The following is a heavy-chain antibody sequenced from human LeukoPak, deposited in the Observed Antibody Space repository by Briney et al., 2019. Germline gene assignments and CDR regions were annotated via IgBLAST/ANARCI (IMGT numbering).Heavy chain of an antibody. CDR2: INPSGGYT. V-gene: IGHV1-46*01. CDR3: AREVEGGRDY. Sequence: GASVKVSCKASGYTFTSYFLHWVRQAPGQGLECMGVINPSGGYTTYAQKFQGRVTMTRDTSTSTVYMELSSLTSEDTAVYYCAREVEGGRDYWGQGTLVTVSS. J-gene: IGHJ4*02. CDR1: GYTFTSYF. D-gene: IGHD1-26*01.